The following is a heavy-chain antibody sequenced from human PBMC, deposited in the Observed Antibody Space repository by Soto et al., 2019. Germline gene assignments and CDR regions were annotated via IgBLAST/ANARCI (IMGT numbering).Heavy chain of an antibody. CDR2: IYYSGST. CDR1: GGSISSYY. Sequence: SETLSLTCTVSGGSISSYYWSWIRQPPGKGLEWIGYIYYSGSTNYNPSLKSRVTISVDTSKNQFSLKLSSVTAADTAVYYCARRNRYSSGWDYFDYWGQGTLVTVSS. D-gene: IGHD6-19*01. J-gene: IGHJ4*02. V-gene: IGHV4-59*08. CDR3: ARRNRYSSGWDYFDY.